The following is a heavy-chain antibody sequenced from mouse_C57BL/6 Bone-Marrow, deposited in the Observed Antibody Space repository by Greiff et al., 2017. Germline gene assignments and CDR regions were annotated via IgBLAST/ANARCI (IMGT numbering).Heavy chain of an antibody. CDR1: GYTFTSYW. Sequence: QVQLKQPGAELVKPGASVKMSCKASGYTFTSYWITWVKQRPGQGLEWIGEIYPGSGSTNYNEKFKSKATLTVDTSSSTAYMQLSSLTSEDSAVYYCARRGDELRDYFDYWGQGTTLTVSS. D-gene: IGHD1-1*01. CDR2: IYPGSGST. V-gene: IGHV1-55*01. J-gene: IGHJ2*01. CDR3: ARRGDELRDYFDY.